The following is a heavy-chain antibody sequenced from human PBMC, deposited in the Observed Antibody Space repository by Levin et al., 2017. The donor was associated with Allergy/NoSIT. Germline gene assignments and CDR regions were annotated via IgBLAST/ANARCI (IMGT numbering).Heavy chain of an antibody. CDR2: INSDGIAT. J-gene: IGHJ6*03. Sequence: GGSLRLSCVVSGFTFSSHWMHWVRQAPGKGLVWLSRINSDGIATNYADSVKGRFTISRDNAKNTLYLQMNSLRAEDTAVYYCARDGVDIVTTINYYYYYHTDVWGKGTTVTVSS. CDR3: ARDGVDIVTTINYYYYYHTDV. D-gene: IGHD5-12*01. V-gene: IGHV3-74*01. CDR1: GFTFSSHW.